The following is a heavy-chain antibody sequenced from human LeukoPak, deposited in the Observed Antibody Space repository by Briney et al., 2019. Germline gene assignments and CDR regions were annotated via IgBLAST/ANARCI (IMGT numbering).Heavy chain of an antibody. CDR1: GGSISVYY. V-gene: IGHV4-59*08. D-gene: IGHD3-22*01. Sequence: SETLSLTCTVSGGSISVYYWSWIRQPPGKGLEWIGYIYYSGSTKYNPSLKSRVTISVDSSKNQFSLKLSSVTAADTAVYYCARHSKYYYDSSGSYVVYFQHWGQGTLVTVSS. CDR3: ARHSKYYYDSSGSYVVYFQH. CDR2: IYYSGST. J-gene: IGHJ1*01.